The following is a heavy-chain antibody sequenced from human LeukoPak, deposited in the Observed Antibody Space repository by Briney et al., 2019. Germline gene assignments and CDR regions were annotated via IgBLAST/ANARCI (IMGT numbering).Heavy chain of an antibody. CDR3: ARGYYDARGDSNPFDI. J-gene: IGHJ3*02. Sequence: SETLSLTCTVSGGPISSSYWSWIRQPPGRGLEWIGYTSHSGSTNYKPSLKSRVSISVDTSKNQFSLKLTSVTAADTAMYYCARGYYDARGDSNPFDIWGQGTMVTVSS. D-gene: IGHD3-22*01. CDR1: GGPISSSY. CDR2: TSHSGST. V-gene: IGHV4-59*01.